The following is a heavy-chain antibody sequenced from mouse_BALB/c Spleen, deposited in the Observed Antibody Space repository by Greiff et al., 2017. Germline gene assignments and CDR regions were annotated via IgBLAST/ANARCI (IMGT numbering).Heavy chain of an antibody. D-gene: IGHD4-1*02. CDR1: GFTFSSYT. V-gene: IGHV5-6-4*01. Sequence: DVKLVESGGGLVKPGGSLKLSCAASGFTFSSYTMSWVRQTPEKRLEWVATISSGGSYTYYPDSVKGRFTISRDNAKNTLYLQMSSLKSEDTAMYYCTQLDYAMDYWGQGTSVTVSS. CDR3: TQLDYAMDY. CDR2: ISSGGSYT. J-gene: IGHJ4*01.